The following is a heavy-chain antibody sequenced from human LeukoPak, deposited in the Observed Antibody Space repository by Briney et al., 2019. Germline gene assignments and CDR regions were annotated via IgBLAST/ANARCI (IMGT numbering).Heavy chain of an antibody. D-gene: IGHD2-21*02. V-gene: IGHV4-59*08. CDR2: ILYSGNT. CDR3: AREVVVVVTTIPTLYYMDV. Sequence: SETLSLTCTVPGGSISSYYWSWIRQPPGKGLEWIGYILYSGNTNYNPSLKSRVTMSVDTSKNQFSLKMTSVTAADTAVYYCAREVVVVVTTIPTLYYMDVWGKGTTVTVSS. CDR1: GGSISSYY. J-gene: IGHJ6*03.